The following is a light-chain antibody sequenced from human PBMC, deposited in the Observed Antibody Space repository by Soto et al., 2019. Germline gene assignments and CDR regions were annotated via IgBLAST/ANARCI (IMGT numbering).Light chain of an antibody. CDR3: CSFAGTSYV. J-gene: IGLJ1*01. Sequence: QSALTQPRSVSASPGQSVTISCTGTSSDVGGYKSVSWYQQHPGKAPKLMIYDVSKRPSGVPDRFSGSKSGNTASLTISGLQAEDEADYYCCSFAGTSYVFGTGTKVTVL. V-gene: IGLV2-11*01. CDR1: SSDVGGYKS. CDR2: DVS.